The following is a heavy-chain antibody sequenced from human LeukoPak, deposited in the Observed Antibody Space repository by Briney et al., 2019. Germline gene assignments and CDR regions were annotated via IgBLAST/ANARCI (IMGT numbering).Heavy chain of an antibody. CDR1: GFTFSNYA. CDR2: ISDGGTAT. V-gene: IGHV3-23*01. J-gene: IGHJ5*02. Sequence: GGSLRLSCAASGFTFSNYAMTWVRQAPGKGLEWVSTISDGGTATYYADSVKGRFTISRDNSKNTLSLQMNSLRAEDTAVYYCAKALNVLVPSTSRWFDPWGQGTLVTVSS. CDR3: AKALNVLVPSTSRWFDP. D-gene: IGHD2-2*01.